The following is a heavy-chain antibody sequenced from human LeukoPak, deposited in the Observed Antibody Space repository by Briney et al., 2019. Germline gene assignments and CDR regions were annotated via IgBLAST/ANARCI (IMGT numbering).Heavy chain of an antibody. J-gene: IGHJ4*02. D-gene: IGHD6-13*01. CDR2: ISWNSGSI. Sequence: SGGSLRLSCAASGFTFNDYAMHWVRQAPGKGLEWVSGISWNSGSIGYADSVKGRFTISRDNPKNSLYLQMNSLRAEDTALYYCANIGLSGAAGSSDYWGQGTLVTVSS. CDR1: GFTFNDYA. CDR3: ANIGLSGAAGSSDY. V-gene: IGHV3-9*01.